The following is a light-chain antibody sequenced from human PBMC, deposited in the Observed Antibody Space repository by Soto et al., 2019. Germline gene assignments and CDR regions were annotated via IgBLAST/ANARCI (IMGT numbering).Light chain of an antibody. J-gene: IGLJ1*01. CDR1: SSDVGGYNY. Sequence: QSVLTQPASVSGSPGQSITISCTGTSSDVGGYNYVSWYQQHPGKAPKLMIYDVRNRPSGVPSRFSGSKSGNTASLTISGLQAEDEADYYCSSYSSSGTLNYVFGTGTKVTVL. CDR2: DVR. CDR3: SSYSSSGTLNYV. V-gene: IGLV2-14*01.